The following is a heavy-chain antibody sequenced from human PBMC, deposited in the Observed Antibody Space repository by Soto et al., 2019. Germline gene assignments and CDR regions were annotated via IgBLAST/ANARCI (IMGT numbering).Heavy chain of an antibody. D-gene: IGHD3-10*01. Sequence: GESLKISCKVSGYSFTTFWISWVRQMPGKGLEWMGRIDPSDSYTNYSPSFQGHVTISADKSISTAYLQWSSLKASDTAMYYCAGGGVRGVITRTRDYYGMDVWGKGTTVTVSS. V-gene: IGHV5-10-1*01. CDR3: AGGGVRGVITRTRDYYGMDV. J-gene: IGHJ6*04. CDR2: IDPSDSYT. CDR1: GYSFTTFW.